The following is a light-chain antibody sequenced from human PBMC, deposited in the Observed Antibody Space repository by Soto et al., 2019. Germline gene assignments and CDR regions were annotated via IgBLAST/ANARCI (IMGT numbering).Light chain of an antibody. V-gene: IGLV3-1*01. CDR3: QAWDSSTRVV. CDR1: KLGDKY. CDR2: QDS. Sequence: SYELTQPPSVSVSPGQTASITCSGDKLGDKYDCWYQQKQGQSPVLVIYQDSKRPSGIPERFSGSNSGNTATLTISGTQAMDEADYYCQAWDSSTRVVFGGGTKLTVL. J-gene: IGLJ2*01.